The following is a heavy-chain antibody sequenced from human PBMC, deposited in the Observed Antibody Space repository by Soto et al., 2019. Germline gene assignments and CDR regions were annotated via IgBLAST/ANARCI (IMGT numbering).Heavy chain of an antibody. CDR2: ISGSGGST. D-gene: IGHD6-19*01. CDR1: GFTFSSYA. J-gene: IGHJ6*03. CDR3: AKALPRVWLVRDYYHYMDV. V-gene: IGHV3-23*01. Sequence: EVQLLESGGGLVQPGGSLRLSCAASGFTFSSYAMSWVRQAPGKGLEWVSAISGSGGSTYYADSVKGRFTISRDNSKNTLYLQMNSLRAEDTAVYYCAKALPRVWLVRDYYHYMDVWGKGTTVTVSS.